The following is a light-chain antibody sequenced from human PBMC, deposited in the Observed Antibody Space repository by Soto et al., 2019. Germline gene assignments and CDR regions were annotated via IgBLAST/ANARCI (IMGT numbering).Light chain of an antibody. V-gene: IGKV3-11*01. CDR1: RSVSTY. Sequence: EIVLTQSPATLSLSPGERATLSCRASRSVSTYLAWYQQRPGQAPRLLIYDSSNRATRIPARFSGSGSGTDFILTISSLEPEDLAVYFCQQRSNWPITFGQGTRLEIK. CDR3: QQRSNWPIT. J-gene: IGKJ5*01. CDR2: DSS.